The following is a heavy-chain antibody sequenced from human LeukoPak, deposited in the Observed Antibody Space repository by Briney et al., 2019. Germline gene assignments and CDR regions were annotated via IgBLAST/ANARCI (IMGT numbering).Heavy chain of an antibody. CDR1: GGSFSGYY. CDR3: AASERITSQNIFHDY. Sequence: KPSETLSLTCAVYGGSFSGYYWSWIRQPPGKGLEWIGEINHSGSTNYNPSLKSRVTISVDTSKNQFSLKLSSVTAADTAVYYCAASERITSQNIFHDYWDQGTLVTVSS. CDR2: INHSGST. D-gene: IGHD3-9*01. V-gene: IGHV4-34*01. J-gene: IGHJ4*02.